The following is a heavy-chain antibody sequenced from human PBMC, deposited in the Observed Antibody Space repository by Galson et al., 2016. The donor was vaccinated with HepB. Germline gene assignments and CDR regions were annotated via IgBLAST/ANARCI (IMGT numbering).Heavy chain of an antibody. CDR1: GYTFTSYG. V-gene: IGHV1-18*01. J-gene: IGHJ5*01. D-gene: IGHD3-10*01. CDR2: ISPYNDYT. CDR3: ARVVYSGQGFDF. Sequence: SVKVSCKASGYTFTSYGITWVRQAPGQGLEWRGWISPYNDYTNYAQKLQGRVTMTTDTSTSTAYMGLRSLRSDDTAVYYWARVVYSGQGFDFWGQGTLVTVSS.